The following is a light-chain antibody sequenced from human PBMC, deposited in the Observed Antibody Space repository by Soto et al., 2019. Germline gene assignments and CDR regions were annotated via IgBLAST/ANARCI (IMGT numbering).Light chain of an antibody. CDR2: DAS. CDR1: QSVTSGY. V-gene: IGKV3-20*01. Sequence: ILLTQSPGTLSLSAGERATLSCGASQSVTSGYLAWYQQKPGQAPSLLIYDASIRATGIPARFSGSGSGTEFSLTINSPQSEDFGVYFCQQYDQWWTFGQGTKVDIK. CDR3: QQYDQWWT. J-gene: IGKJ1*01.